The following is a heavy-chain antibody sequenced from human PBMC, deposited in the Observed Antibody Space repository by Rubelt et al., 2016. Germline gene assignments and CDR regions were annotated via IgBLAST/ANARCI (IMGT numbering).Heavy chain of an antibody. CDR2: ISSSSSTI. CDR3: AKAGAIAAAGLDY. D-gene: IGHD6-13*01. V-gene: IGHV3-48*04. Sequence: VQLVESGGGLVQPGGSLRLSCAASGFTFSSYSMNWVRQAPGKGLEWVSYISSSSSTIYYADSVKGRFTISRDNAKDSLYLQMNSLRAEDTAVYYCAKAGAIAAAGLDYWGQGTLVTVSS. J-gene: IGHJ4*02. CDR1: GFTFSSYS.